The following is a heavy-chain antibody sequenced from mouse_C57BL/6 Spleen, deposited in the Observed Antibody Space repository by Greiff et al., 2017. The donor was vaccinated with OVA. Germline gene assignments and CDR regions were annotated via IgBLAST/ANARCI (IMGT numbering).Heavy chain of an antibody. CDR1: GYTFTSYW. J-gene: IGHJ2*01. Sequence: VQLQQPGAELVKPGASVTMSCKASGYTFTSYWITWVKQRPGQGLEWMGDIYPGRGSTNDNEKFKSKATLTVDTSSSTAYMQLSSLTSEDSAVYYCARGDYDGGDYLDYWGKGTTLTVSS. D-gene: IGHD2-4*01. CDR3: ARGDYDGGDYLDY. V-gene: IGHV1-55*01. CDR2: IYPGRGST.